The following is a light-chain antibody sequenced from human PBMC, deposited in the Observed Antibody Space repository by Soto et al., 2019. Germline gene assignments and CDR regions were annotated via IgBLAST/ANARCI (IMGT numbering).Light chain of an antibody. CDR1: SSDVGGYNY. Sequence: QSALTQPPSASGSPGQSVTISCTGTSSDVGGYNYVSWYQQHPGKVPKLMIFEVSKRPSGVPDRFSGSKSGNTASLTVSGLQAEDEADYYCSSYAGGNEVFGTGTKVTVL. J-gene: IGLJ1*01. V-gene: IGLV2-8*01. CDR3: SSYAGGNEV. CDR2: EVS.